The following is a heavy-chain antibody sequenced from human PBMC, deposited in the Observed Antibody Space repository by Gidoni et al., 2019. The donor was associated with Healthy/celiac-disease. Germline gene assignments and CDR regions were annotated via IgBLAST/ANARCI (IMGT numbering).Heavy chain of an antibody. V-gene: IGHV4-59*01. J-gene: IGHJ6*02. CDR1: GGSISSYY. Sequence: QVQLQESGPGLVKPSETLSLTCTVSGGSISSYYWSWIRQPPGKGLEWIGYIYYSGSTNYNPSLKSRVTISVDTSKNQFSLKLSSVTAADTAVYYCARDMGYDDRDYYGMDVWGQGTTVTVSS. CDR3: ARDMGYDDRDYYGMDV. CDR2: IYYSGST. D-gene: IGHD5-12*01.